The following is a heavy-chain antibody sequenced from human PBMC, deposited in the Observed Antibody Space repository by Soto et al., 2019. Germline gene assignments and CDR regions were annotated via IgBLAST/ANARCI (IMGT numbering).Heavy chain of an antibody. CDR2: IIPFFGTA. D-gene: IGHD3-16*01. CDR1: GGTFSTFG. CDR3: ARTPPMDSGDKYYFDF. V-gene: IGHV1-69*13. Sequence: SVKVSCKASGGTFSTFGISWVRQAPGQGLEWMGGIIPFFGTANYAQKFQDRVTITADESTSTVYMDLRSLRSEDTAIYYCARTPPMDSGDKYYFDFWGHGALVTVSS. J-gene: IGHJ4*01.